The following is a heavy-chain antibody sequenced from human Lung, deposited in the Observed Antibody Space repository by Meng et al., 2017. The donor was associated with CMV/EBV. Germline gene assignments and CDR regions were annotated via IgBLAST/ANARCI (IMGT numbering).Heavy chain of an antibody. V-gene: IGHV3-21*06. CDR2: ISDNSGDI. CDR1: GFPFASYS. CDR3: ARDPNLRDRGWLDP. Sequence: ASGFPFASYSMNWVRQAPGKGLEWVSSISDNSGDIYYADSVKGRFTISRDNAKNSLYLQMNSLRVEDTAVYYCARDPNLRDRGWLDPWGQGTLVTVSS. D-gene: IGHD5-24*01. J-gene: IGHJ5*02.